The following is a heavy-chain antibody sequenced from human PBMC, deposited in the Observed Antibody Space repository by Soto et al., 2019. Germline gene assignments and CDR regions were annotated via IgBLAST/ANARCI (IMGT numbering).Heavy chain of an antibody. Sequence: EVQLVESGGGLVKPGGSLRLSCAASGFTFSSYSMNWVRQAPGKGLEWVSSISSSSSYIYYADSVKGRFSISRDNAKNSLYLQLNSLRAEDTAVYYCARYQPGYSHRYGLGYWGQGTLVTVSS. CDR2: ISSSSSYI. CDR1: GFTFSSYS. CDR3: ARYQPGYSHRYGLGY. V-gene: IGHV3-21*01. J-gene: IGHJ4*02. D-gene: IGHD5-18*01.